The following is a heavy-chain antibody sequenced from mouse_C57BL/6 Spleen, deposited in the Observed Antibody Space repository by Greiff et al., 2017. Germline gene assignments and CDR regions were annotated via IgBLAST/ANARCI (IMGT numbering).Heavy chain of an antibody. V-gene: IGHV2-4*01. CDR3: AKMGYYCSSPHYYAMDY. CDR2: IWSGGST. Sequence: VKLVESGPGLVQPSQSLSITCTVSGFSLTSYGVHWVRQPPGKGLEWLGVIWSGGSTDYNAAFISRLSISKDNSKIQVFFKMNSLQSDDTALYYCAKMGYYCSSPHYYAMDYWGQGTSVTVSS. J-gene: IGHJ4*01. CDR1: GFSLTSYG. D-gene: IGHD1-1*01.